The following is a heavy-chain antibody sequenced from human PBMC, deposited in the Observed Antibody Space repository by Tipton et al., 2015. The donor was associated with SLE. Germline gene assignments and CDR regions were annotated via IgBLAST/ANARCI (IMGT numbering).Heavy chain of an antibody. CDR2: INSDGSST. CDR1: GFTFSSYW. V-gene: IGHV3-74*01. D-gene: IGHD2-15*01. Sequence: SLRLSCAASGFTFSSYWMHWVRQAPGKGLVWVSRINSDGSSTSNADSVKGRFTISRDNSKDTLYLQMNSLRAEDTAVYYCARDSRSHLYSNYFYYKDVWGNGTTVTVAS. J-gene: IGHJ6*03. CDR3: ARDSRSHLYSNYFYYKDV.